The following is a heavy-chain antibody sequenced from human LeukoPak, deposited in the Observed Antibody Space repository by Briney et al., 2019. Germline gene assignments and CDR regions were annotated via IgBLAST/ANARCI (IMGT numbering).Heavy chain of an antibody. J-gene: IGHJ4*02. D-gene: IGHD6-13*01. CDR2: ISSSGSTL. CDR3: ARYGQQLVSDY. CDR1: GLTFSNYE. V-gene: IGHV3-48*03. Sequence: GGSLRLSCAASGLTFSNYEMYWVRQAPGKGLEWLSYISSSGSTLYYADSVKGRFTISRDNAKSSLYLQMNSLRAEDTAVYYCARYGQQLVSDYWGQGTLLTVSS.